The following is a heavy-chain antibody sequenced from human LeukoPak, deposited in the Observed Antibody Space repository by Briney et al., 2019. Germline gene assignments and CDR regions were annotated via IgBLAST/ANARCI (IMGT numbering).Heavy chain of an antibody. CDR1: GGSFSGYY. V-gene: IGHV4-59*08. CDR2: IYYSGST. D-gene: IGHD3-22*01. CDR3: ARLTYYYDSSGYYYHPSFDY. Sequence: SETLSLTCAVYGGSFSGYYWSWIRQPPGKGLEWIGYIYYSGSTNYNPSLKSRVTISVDTSKNQFSLKLSSVTAADTAVYYCARLTYYYDSSGYYYHPSFDYWGQGTLVTVSS. J-gene: IGHJ4*02.